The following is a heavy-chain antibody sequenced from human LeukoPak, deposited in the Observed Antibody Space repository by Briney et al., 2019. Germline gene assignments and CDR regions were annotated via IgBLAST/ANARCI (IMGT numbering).Heavy chain of an antibody. D-gene: IGHD2-15*01. CDR1: GFTFSSST. V-gene: IGHV3-23*01. J-gene: IGHJ4*02. CDR2: ISGSGDST. Sequence: SGGSLRLSCAASGFTFSSSTMSWVRQAPGKGLEWVSSISGSGDSTWYADSVKGRFTISRDNSKNTLSLQMNSLRAEDTAVYYCASDLGYCSGGSCWDYWGQGTLVTVSS. CDR3: ASDLGYCSGGSCWDY.